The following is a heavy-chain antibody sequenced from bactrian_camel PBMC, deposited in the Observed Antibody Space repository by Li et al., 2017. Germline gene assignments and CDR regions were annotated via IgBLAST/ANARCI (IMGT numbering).Heavy chain of an antibody. Sequence: VQLVESGGGSVQSGGSLTLTCAISGRTCMGWFRRLPGQEREGVAAIAGDGRTDYADSVKGRFTISRDGAKNIIVLQMDSLEPEDTATYYCAADLVTDEPSLVEREYYYWGQGTQVTVS. CDR1: GRTC. CDR2: IAGDGRT. V-gene: IGHV3S53*01. CDR3: AADLVTDEPSLVEREYYY. J-gene: IGHJ4*01. D-gene: IGHD6*01.